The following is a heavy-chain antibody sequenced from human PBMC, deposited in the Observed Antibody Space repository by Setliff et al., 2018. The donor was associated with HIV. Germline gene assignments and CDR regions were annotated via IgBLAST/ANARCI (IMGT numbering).Heavy chain of an antibody. CDR2: IYSSGSI. D-gene: IGHD3-9*01. V-gene: IGHV4-61*09. CDR3: ASYDILTGYYGHYFDY. CDR1: GGSISSGSYY. J-gene: IGHJ4*02. Sequence: PSETLSLTCTVSGGSISSGSYYWNWIRQPAGKGLEWIGHIYSSGSINYNPSLKSRVTISVDTSKNQFSLKLSSVTAADTAVYYCASYDILTGYYGHYFDYWGQGTLVTVSS.